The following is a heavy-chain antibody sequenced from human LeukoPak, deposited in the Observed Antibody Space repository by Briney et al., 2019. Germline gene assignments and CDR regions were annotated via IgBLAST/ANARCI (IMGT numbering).Heavy chain of an antibody. CDR1: GYTFTSYG. J-gene: IGHJ5*02. CDR3: ATLGCSGGSCYSFWFDP. CDR2: IGAYNGNT. D-gene: IGHD2-15*01. V-gene: IGHV1-18*01. Sequence: GASVKVSCKASGYTFTSYGISWVRQAPGQGLEWMGWIGAYNGNTNYAQKLQGRVTMTTDTSTSTAYMELRSLRSDDTAVYYCATLGCSGGSCYSFWFDPWGQGTLVTVSS.